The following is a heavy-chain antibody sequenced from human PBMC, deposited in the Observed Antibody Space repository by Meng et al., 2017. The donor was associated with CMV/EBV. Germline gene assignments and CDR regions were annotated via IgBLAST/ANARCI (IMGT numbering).Heavy chain of an antibody. D-gene: IGHD4-17*01. Sequence: GGSLRLSCAASGFTFDDYGMSWVRQAPGKGLEWVSGINWNGGSTGYADSVKGRFTISRDNAKNSLYLQMNSLRAEDTALYYCARGRTTVTTQTGNGYWGQGTLVTVSS. CDR2: INWNGGST. CDR1: GFTFDDYG. CDR3: ARGRTTVTTQTGNGY. V-gene: IGHV3-20*04. J-gene: IGHJ4*02.